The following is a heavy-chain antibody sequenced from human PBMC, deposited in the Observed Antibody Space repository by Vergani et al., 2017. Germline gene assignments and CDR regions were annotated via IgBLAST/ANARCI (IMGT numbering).Heavy chain of an antibody. CDR2: MNPNSGNT. D-gene: IGHD2-2*01. Sequence: QVQLVQSGAEVKTPGASVKVSCKASGYTFTSYDINWVRQATGQGLEWMGWMNPNSGNTGYAQKFQGRVTMTTDTSTSTAYMELRSLRSDDTAVYYCARGGDHCSSTSCDPWANWFDPWGQGTLVTVSS. J-gene: IGHJ5*02. CDR1: GYTFTSYD. V-gene: IGHV1-8*01. CDR3: ARGGDHCSSTSCDPWANWFDP.